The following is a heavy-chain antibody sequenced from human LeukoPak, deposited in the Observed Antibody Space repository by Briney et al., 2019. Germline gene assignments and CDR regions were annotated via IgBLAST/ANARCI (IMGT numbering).Heavy chain of an antibody. V-gene: IGHV3-30-3*01. CDR3: ARDTSGGYSFDY. Sequence: PGGSLRLSCAASGFTFSSYAMHWVRQAPGKGLEWVAVISYDGSNKCYADSVKGRFTISRDNSKNTLYLQMNSLRAEDTAVYYCARDTSGGYSFDYWGQGTLVTVSS. J-gene: IGHJ4*02. CDR2: ISYDGSNK. D-gene: IGHD6-13*01. CDR1: GFTFSSYA.